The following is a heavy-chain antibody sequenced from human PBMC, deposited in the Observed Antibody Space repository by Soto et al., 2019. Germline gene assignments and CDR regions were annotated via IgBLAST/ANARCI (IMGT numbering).Heavy chain of an antibody. D-gene: IGHD3-9*01. J-gene: IGHJ4*02. CDR2: ISPKSAGT. V-gene: IGHV1-2*02. CDR3: ARPPGYISDWYYFDL. Sequence: QVQLVQSGAEVKKPGASVEVSCEASGYSFIDYYIHWVRQAPGQGFEWMGRISPKSAGTDYAKKFEDRVTLTWDTSLNTAYMELSSLKSDDTAVYYCARPPGYISDWYYFDLWGQGTRVTVSS. CDR1: GYSFIDYY.